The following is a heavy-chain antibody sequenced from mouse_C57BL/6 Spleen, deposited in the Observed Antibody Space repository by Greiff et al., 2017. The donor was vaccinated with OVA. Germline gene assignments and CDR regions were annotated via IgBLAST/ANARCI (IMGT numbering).Heavy chain of an antibody. J-gene: IGHJ4*01. Sequence: VQLQQSGADLAKPGASVKLSCKASGYTFTSYWMHWVKQRPGQGLEWIGYINPSSGYTKYTQKFKDKATLTADKSASTAYMQLSSLTYEDSAVYYCARYRDDYAMDYWGQGTSVTVSS. D-gene: IGHD3-3*01. V-gene: IGHV1-7*01. CDR2: INPSSGYT. CDR1: GYTFTSYW. CDR3: ARYRDDYAMDY.